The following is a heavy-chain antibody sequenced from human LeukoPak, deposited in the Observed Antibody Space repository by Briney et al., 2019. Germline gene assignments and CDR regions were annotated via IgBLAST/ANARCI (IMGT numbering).Heavy chain of an antibody. CDR1: GYTFTSYY. D-gene: IGHD2-2*01. CDR2: INPSGGST. Sequence: ASVKVSCKASGYTFTSYYMHWGRQAPGQGLEWMGIINPSGGSTSYAQKFQGRVTMTRDTSTSTVYMELSSLRSEDTAVYYCAVSVGVVPAATGGGLGYWGQGTLVTVSS. CDR3: AVSVGVVPAATGGGLGY. V-gene: IGHV1-46*01. J-gene: IGHJ4*02.